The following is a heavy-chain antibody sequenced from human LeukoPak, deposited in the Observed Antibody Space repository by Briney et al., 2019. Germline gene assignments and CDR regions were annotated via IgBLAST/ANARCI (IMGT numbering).Heavy chain of an antibody. CDR1: GFIFSSYS. J-gene: IGHJ6*02. CDR2: ISSSSGTI. CDR3: ARGGRGDYGSGSYYKYGMDV. D-gene: IGHD3-10*01. Sequence: PGGSLRLSCAASGFIFSSYSMNWVRQAPGKGLEWVTYISSSSGTIYYADSVKGRFTISRDNAKKTLYLQMNSLRAEDTAVYYCARGGRGDYGSGSYYKYGMDVWGQGTTVTVSS. V-gene: IGHV3-48*01.